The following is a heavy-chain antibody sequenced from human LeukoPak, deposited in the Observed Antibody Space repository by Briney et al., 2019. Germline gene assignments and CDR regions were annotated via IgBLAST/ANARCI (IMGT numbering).Heavy chain of an antibody. V-gene: IGHV3-30*18. CDR2: ISYDGSNK. CDR3: AKDSNYDFWSGYYYFGY. D-gene: IGHD3-3*01. CDR1: GFTFSSYG. Sequence: GRSLRLSCAASGFTFSSYGMHWVRQAPGKGLEWVAVISYDGSNKYYADSVKGRFTISRDNSKNTLYLQMNSLRAEDTAVYYCAKDSNYDFWSGYYYFGYWGQGTLVTVSP. J-gene: IGHJ4*02.